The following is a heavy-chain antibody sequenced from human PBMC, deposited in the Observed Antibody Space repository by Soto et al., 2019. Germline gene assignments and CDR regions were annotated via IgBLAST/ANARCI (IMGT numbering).Heavy chain of an antibody. CDR3: AIDTSGQSPRWYFDL. V-gene: IGHV1-69*01. D-gene: IGHD3-22*01. J-gene: IGHJ2*01. CDR1: GGTFSNYI. CDR2: ITPIFGTA. Sequence: QVQLVQSGAEVKKPGSSVKVSCKASGGTFSNYIISWVRQAPGQGLEWMGGITPIFGTANYAQKFQGSVTITADESMSTAHMELSSLRSEDTAVYYCAIDTSGQSPRWYFDLWGRGTLVTVSS.